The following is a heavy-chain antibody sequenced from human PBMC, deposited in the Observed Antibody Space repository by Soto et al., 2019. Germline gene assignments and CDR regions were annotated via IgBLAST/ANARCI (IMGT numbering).Heavy chain of an antibody. CDR1: GFTFTIYC. Sequence: GASVKVSCKASGFTFTIYCISWVRQAPGQGLEWMGWISAYNGNTNYAQSLQGRVTMTTETYTSTAYMEVRSLRSDDSAVYYCARDGSNGGYFDYWGQGTLVTVSS. CDR3: ARDGSNGGYFDY. D-gene: IGHD2-8*01. CDR2: ISAYNGNT. V-gene: IGHV1-18*01. J-gene: IGHJ4*02.